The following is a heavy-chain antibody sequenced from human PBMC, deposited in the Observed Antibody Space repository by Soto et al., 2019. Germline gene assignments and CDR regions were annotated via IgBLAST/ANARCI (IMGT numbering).Heavy chain of an antibody. J-gene: IGHJ4*02. CDR1: GFTFSSYA. D-gene: IGHD3-22*01. CDR3: ARVPHYHYDSSGYIDY. CDR2: ISYDGSNK. Sequence: QVQLVESGGGVVQPGRSLRLSCAASGFTFSSYAMHWVRQAPGKGLEWVAVISYDGSNKYYADSVKGRFTISRDNSKNTLYLQMISLRAEDTAVYYCARVPHYHYDSSGYIDYWGQGTLVTVSS. V-gene: IGHV3-30-3*01.